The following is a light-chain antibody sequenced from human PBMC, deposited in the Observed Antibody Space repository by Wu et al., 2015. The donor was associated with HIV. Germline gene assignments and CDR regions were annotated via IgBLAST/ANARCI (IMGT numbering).Light chain of an antibody. J-gene: IGKJ1*01. CDR3: QHYITYSWT. V-gene: IGKV1-6*01. CDR2: AAS. CDR1: QGIRND. Sequence: AIQMTQSPSSLSASVGDRVTITCRASQGIRNDLGWYQQKPGKAPNLLIYAASSLQSGVPSRFSGSGSGTDFTLTISSLQPEDFATYYCQHYITYSWTFGQGTKVQIK.